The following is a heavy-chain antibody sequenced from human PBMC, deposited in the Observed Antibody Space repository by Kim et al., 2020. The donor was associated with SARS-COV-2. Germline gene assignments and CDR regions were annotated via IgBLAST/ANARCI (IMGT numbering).Heavy chain of an antibody. Sequence: SVKVSCKASGGTFSSYAISWVRQAPGQGLEWMGGIIPIFGTANYAQKFQGRVTITADESTSTAYMDLSSLRSEDTAVYYCARGRYCCGDCYSSWFDPWGQGTLVTVSS. D-gene: IGHD2-21*02. CDR2: IIPIFGTA. CDR1: GGTFSSYA. V-gene: IGHV1-69*13. J-gene: IGHJ5*02. CDR3: ARGRYCCGDCYSSWFDP.